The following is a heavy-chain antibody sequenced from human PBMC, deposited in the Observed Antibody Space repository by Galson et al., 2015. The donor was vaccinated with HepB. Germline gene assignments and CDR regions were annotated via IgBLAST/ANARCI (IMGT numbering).Heavy chain of an antibody. Sequence: SLRLSCAASGFTFDDYAMHWVRQAPGKGLEWVSGISWNSGSIGYADSVKGRFTISRDNAKNSLYLQMNSLRAEDTALYYCAKDIKGGYSGYYDAFDIWGQGTMVTVSS. CDR3: AKDIKGGYSGYYDAFDI. D-gene: IGHD5-12*01. J-gene: IGHJ3*02. V-gene: IGHV3-9*01. CDR2: ISWNSGSI. CDR1: GFTFDDYA.